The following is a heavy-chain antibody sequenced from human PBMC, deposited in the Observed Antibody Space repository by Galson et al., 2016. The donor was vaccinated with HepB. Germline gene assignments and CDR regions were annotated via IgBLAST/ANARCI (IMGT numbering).Heavy chain of an antibody. CDR3: ARKGGIYSPWGY. CDR2: LYSGGST. CDR1: GFIVSSND. Sequence: SLRLSCAASGFIVSSNDMSWVRQAPGKGLEWVSVLYSGGSTYYADSVKGRFTISRDNARNSMYLQMNSLRAEDTAVYYCARKGGIYSPWGYWGQGTLVTVSS. V-gene: IGHV3-53*01. J-gene: IGHJ4*02. D-gene: IGHD3-10*01.